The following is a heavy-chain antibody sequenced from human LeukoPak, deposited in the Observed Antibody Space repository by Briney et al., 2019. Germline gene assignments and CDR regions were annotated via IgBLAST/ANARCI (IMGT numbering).Heavy chain of an antibody. D-gene: IGHD5-18*01. J-gene: IGHJ5*02. CDR3: ARAVDTANWFDP. CDR2: INHSGST. V-gene: IGHV4-34*01. Sequence: SETLPLTCAVYGGSFSGYYWSWIRQPPGKGLEWIGEINHSGSTNYNPSLKSRVTISVDTSKNQFSLKLSSVTAADTAVYYCARAVDTANWFDPWGQGTLVTVSS. CDR1: GGSFSGYY.